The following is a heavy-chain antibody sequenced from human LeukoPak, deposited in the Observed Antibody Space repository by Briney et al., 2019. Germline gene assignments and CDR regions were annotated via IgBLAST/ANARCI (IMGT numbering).Heavy chain of an antibody. J-gene: IGHJ3*02. CDR2: IDARSGIT. CDR1: GFTFTIFG. CDR3: ARTYDFGRGPPGDAFDN. D-gene: IGHD3-3*01. Sequence: GGSLRLSCAASGFTFTIFGLNWVRQAPGKGPEWVSHIDARSGITYYADSVQGRLTLSRDNARESVFLQMDSLRVDDTAVYYCARTYDFGRGPPGDAFDNWGPGTWVIVSS. V-gene: IGHV3-48*01.